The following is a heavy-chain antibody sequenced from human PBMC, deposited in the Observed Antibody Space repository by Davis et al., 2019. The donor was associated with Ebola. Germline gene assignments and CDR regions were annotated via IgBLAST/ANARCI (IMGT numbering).Heavy chain of an antibody. CDR2: MNPNSGNT. CDR3: ARAYGSGKDHWFDP. CDR1: GYTFTSHD. J-gene: IGHJ5*02. D-gene: IGHD3-10*01. V-gene: IGHV1-8*01. Sequence: ASVKVSCKASGYTFTSHDINWVRQATGQGLEWMGWMNPNSGNTGYAQKFQGRVTMTRSTSISTAYMELSSLRSEDTAVYYCARAYGSGKDHWFDPWGQGTLVTVSS.